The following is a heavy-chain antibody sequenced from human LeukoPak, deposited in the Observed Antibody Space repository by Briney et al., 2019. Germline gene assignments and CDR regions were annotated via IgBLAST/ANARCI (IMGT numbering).Heavy chain of an antibody. CDR3: ARSTRGSNCGGDCYRGWFDP. Sequence: PSETLSLTCTVSGDSISSSSYYWGWIRLPPGKGLESIGSIYYSGSTYYNPSLKSRVTISVDTSKNQFSLRLSSVTAADTAVYYCARSTRGSNCGGDCYRGWFDPWGQETLVTVSS. CDR2: IYYSGST. D-gene: IGHD2-21*02. CDR1: GDSISSSSYY. J-gene: IGHJ5*02. V-gene: IGHV4-39*01.